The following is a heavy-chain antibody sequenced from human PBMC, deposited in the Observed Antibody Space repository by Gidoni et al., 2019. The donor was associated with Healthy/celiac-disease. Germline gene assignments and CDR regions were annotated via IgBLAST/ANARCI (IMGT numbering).Heavy chain of an antibody. CDR3: ARSDDYGDYVGTDAFDI. Sequence: QVQLQESGPGLVKPSETLSLTCTVSGGSISSYHWSWIRQPPGKGLEWIGRIYTSGSTNYNPSLKSRVTMSVDTSKNQFSLKLSSVTAADTAVYYCARSDDYGDYVGTDAFDIWGQGTMVTVSS. CDR1: GGSISSYH. D-gene: IGHD4-17*01. V-gene: IGHV4-4*07. CDR2: IYTSGST. J-gene: IGHJ3*02.